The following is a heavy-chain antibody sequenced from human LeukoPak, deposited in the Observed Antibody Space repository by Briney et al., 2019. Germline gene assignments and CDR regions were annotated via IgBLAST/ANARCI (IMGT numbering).Heavy chain of an antibody. CDR3: ARAPLYYGDQNNWFDP. Sequence: ASVKVSCKASGYTFTGYYMHWVRQAPGQGLEWMGRINPNSGGTNYAQKIQGRVTMTRDTSISTAYMELSRLRSDDTAVYYCARAPLYYGDQNNWFDPWGQGTLVTVSS. D-gene: IGHD4-17*01. J-gene: IGHJ5*02. V-gene: IGHV1-2*06. CDR2: INPNSGGT. CDR1: GYTFTGYY.